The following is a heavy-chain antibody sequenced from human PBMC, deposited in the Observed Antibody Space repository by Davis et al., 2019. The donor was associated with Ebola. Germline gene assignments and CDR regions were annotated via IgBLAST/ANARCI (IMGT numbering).Heavy chain of an antibody. CDR2: IIPIFGTA. J-gene: IGHJ5*02. CDR1: GGTFSSYA. Sequence: SVKVSCKASGGTFSSYAISWVRQAPGQGLEWMGGIIPIFGTANYAQKFQGRVTITADESTSTAYMELSSLRSEDTAVYYCARAPAYYYDSSGYYYNWFDPWGQGTLVTVSS. D-gene: IGHD3-22*01. CDR3: ARAPAYYYDSSGYYYNWFDP. V-gene: IGHV1-69*13.